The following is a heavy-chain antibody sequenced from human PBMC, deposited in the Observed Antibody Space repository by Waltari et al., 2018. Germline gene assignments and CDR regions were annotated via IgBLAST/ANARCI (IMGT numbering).Heavy chain of an antibody. Sequence: QVLLVQSGAEFQEPGASVKVSCRTSGYRFGSFCIGGLRQVPGHGLEWMGWITGYNDRTVYAEKCQGRVTMTRDTSTTTAHMELRALTSGDTAVYFCARGRTVRTYDYFDSWGQGTLVTVSS. D-gene: IGHD4-4*01. CDR3: ARGRTVRTYDYFDS. CDR1: GYRFGSFC. V-gene: IGHV1-18*01. J-gene: IGHJ4*02. CDR2: ITGYNDRT.